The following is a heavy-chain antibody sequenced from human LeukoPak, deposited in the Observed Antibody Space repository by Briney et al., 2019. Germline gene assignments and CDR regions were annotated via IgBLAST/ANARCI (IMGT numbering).Heavy chain of an antibody. V-gene: IGHV3-15*07. CDR2: IKSKIDGGTT. D-gene: IGHD3-10*01. CDR1: GFTFSNAW. Sequence: GGSLRLSCAASGFTFSNAWMNWVRQAPGKGLEWVGRIKSKIDGGTTDYAAPVKGRFTISRDDSKNTLYLQMNSLRAEDTAVYFCANSRGYGSGNLWGQGTLVTVSS. J-gene: IGHJ4*02. CDR3: ANSRGYGSGNL.